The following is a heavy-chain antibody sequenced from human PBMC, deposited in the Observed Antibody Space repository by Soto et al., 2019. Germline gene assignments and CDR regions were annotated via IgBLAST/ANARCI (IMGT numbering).Heavy chain of an antibody. D-gene: IGHD3-22*01. Sequence: QVQLVESGGGLVKPGGSLRLSCAASGFTFSDYYMSWIRQAPGKGLEWLSSISSSSSYTDYADSMKGRFTISRDSAKNSLYLQMNSLRAEDTAVYYCARRNNPYYYAGSGYYHAYWGQGPLVTVSS. V-gene: IGHV3-11*06. CDR2: ISSSSSYT. CDR3: ARRNNPYYYAGSGYYHAY. CDR1: GFTFSDYY. J-gene: IGHJ4*02.